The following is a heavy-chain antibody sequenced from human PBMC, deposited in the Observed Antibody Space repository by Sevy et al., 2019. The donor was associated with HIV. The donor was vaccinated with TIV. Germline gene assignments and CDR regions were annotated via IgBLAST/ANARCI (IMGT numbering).Heavy chain of an antibody. CDR1: GDSISSGLY. V-gene: IGHV4-38-2*02. CDR2: VYLSGNT. CDR3: ARDFRSFYNYFDY. D-gene: IGHD6-13*01. J-gene: IGHJ4*02. Sequence: SETLSLTCDVSGDSISSGLYWGWIRQSPGKGLEWIGSVYLSGNTYHNASFKSRTTISVDTSKNQFSLKLKSVTAADTGVYYCARDFRSFYNYFDYWGQGILVTVSS.